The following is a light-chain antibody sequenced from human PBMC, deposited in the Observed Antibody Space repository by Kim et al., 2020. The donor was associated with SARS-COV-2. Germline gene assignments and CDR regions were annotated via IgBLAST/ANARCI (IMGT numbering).Light chain of an antibody. CDR3: QKYNSAPIT. CDR1: QAISNY. CDR2: AAS. V-gene: IGKV1-27*01. Sequence: GDRVTIPCRASQAISNYLAWYQQKPGKVPKLLIYAASALQSGVPSRFSGSGSGTDFTLTISSLQPEDVATYYCQKYNSAPITFDQGTRLEIK. J-gene: IGKJ5*01.